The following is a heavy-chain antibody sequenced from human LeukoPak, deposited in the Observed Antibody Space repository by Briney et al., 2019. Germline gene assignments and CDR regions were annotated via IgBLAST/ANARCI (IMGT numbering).Heavy chain of an antibody. CDR3: AGGVLLGTSGSYYFDH. D-gene: IGHD2-8*02. J-gene: IGHJ4*02. CDR1: GGSIVSYY. Sequence: VKPSQTLSLTCTVSGGSIVSYYWGWIRQSPGTGLEWIGYISFTGSANYNPSLKSRVPLSVGPVKDQVSLNLKSGTAADTAVYYCAGGVLLGTSGSYYFDHWGQGSLVTVSS. CDR2: ISFTGSA. V-gene: IGHV4-59*01.